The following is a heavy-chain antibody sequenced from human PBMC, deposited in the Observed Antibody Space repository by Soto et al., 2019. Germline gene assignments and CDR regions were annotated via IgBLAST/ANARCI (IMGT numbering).Heavy chain of an antibody. CDR2: ISNDGSST. J-gene: IGHJ1*01. CDR3: ARLPNKSPQN. V-gene: IGHV3-74*01. Sequence: EVQLVESGGGLVQPGGSLRLSCVASGFTFSSYGMHWVRQAPGKGLVWVSSISNDGSSTCYADPVKGRFTISRDNAKNTLYLQMNSLRAEDTAVYYCARLPNKSPQNWGQGTLVIVSP. CDR1: GFTFSSYG.